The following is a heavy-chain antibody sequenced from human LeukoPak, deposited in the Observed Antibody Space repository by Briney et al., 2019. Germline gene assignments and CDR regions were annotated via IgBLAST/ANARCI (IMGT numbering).Heavy chain of an antibody. D-gene: IGHD1-26*01. CDR3: AREGFSGSYYCFDY. CDR1: GFTFSDYY. Sequence: GGSLRLSCAASGFTFSDYYMSWIRQAPGKGLEWVSSISSSSSYIYYADSVKGRFTISRDNAKNSLYLQMNSLRAEDTAVYYCAREGFSGSYYCFDYWGQGTLVTVSS. V-gene: IGHV3-11*06. J-gene: IGHJ4*02. CDR2: ISSSSSYI.